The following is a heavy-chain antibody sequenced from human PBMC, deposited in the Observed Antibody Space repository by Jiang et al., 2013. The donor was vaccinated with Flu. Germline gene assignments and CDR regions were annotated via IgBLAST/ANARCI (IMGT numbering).Heavy chain of an antibody. J-gene: IGHJ3*02. D-gene: IGHD2-15*01. CDR2: IIPILGIA. Sequence: LEWMGRIIPILGIANYAQKFQGRVTITADKSTSTAYMELSSLRSEDTAVYYCAREGGDIVVVVAARAFDIWGQGTMVTVSS. CDR3: AREGGDIVVVVAARAFDI. V-gene: IGHV1-69*04.